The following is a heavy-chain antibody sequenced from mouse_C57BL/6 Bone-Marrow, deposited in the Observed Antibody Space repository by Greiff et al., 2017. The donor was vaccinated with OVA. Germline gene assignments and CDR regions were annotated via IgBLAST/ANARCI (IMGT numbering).Heavy chain of an antibody. CDR1: GYTFTSYW. Sequence: QVQLQQPGAELVKPGASVKMSCKASGYTFTSYWITWVKQRPGQGLEWIGDIYPGSGSTNYNEKFKSKATLTVDTSSSTAYMQLSSLTSEDSAVYYCAKVGGKTAQAPPYWYFDVWGTGTTVTVSS. D-gene: IGHD3-2*02. CDR2: IYPGSGST. J-gene: IGHJ1*03. CDR3: AKVGGKTAQAPPYWYFDV. V-gene: IGHV1-55*01.